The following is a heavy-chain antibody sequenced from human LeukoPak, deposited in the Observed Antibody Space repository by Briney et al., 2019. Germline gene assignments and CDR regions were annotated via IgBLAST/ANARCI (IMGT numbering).Heavy chain of an antibody. D-gene: IGHD3-10*01. J-gene: IGHJ3*02. CDR2: IYYSGST. V-gene: IGHV4-39*06. Sequence: SETLSLTCTVSGGSISSSSYYWGWIRQPPGKGLEWIGSIYYSGSTYYNPSLKSRVTISVDTSKNQFPLKLSSVTAADTAVYYCARARSGPYGSGSLDAFDIWGQGTMVTVSS. CDR3: ARARSGPYGSGSLDAFDI. CDR1: GGSISSSSYY.